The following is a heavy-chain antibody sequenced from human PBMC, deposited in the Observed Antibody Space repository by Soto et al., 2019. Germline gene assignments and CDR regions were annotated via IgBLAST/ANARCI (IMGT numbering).Heavy chain of an antibody. J-gene: IGHJ5*02. Sequence: ASVKVSCKASGHTFTNYGISWVRQAPGQGLEWMGWISAYNGNTKYAQKLQGRVTMTTDTSTSTAYMELRSLRSDDTAVYYCARGVGSGSYYNQYNWFDPWGQGTQVTVS. CDR1: GHTFTNYG. D-gene: IGHD3-10*01. CDR3: ARGVGSGSYYNQYNWFDP. V-gene: IGHV1-18*01. CDR2: ISAYNGNT.